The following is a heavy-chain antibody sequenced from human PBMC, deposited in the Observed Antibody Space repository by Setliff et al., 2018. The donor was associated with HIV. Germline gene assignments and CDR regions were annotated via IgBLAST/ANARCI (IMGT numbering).Heavy chain of an antibody. V-gene: IGHV1-8*02. CDR1: GYTFTSYD. CDR2: MNPNSGNT. Sequence: ASVKVSCKASGYTFTSYDINWVRQATGQGLEWMGWMNPNSGNTGYAQKFQGRVTMTRNTSISTAYMELSSLRSEDTAVYYCARALPYDSSGYYFVGWFDPWGQGTLITVSS. CDR3: ARALPYDSSGYYFVGWFDP. D-gene: IGHD3-22*01. J-gene: IGHJ5*02.